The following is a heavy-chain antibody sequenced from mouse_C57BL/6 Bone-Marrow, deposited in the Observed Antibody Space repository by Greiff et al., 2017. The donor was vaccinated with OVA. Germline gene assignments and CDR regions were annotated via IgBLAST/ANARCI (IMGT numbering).Heavy chain of an antibody. CDR2: IRNKANNHAT. CDR3: RGGSSSHYDY. V-gene: IGHV6-6*01. D-gene: IGHD1-1*01. CDR1: GFTFSDAW. J-gene: IGHJ2*01. Sequence: EVMLVESGGGLVQPGGSMKLSCAASGFTFSDAWMDWVRQSPEKGLEWVAEIRNKANNHATYYAESVKGRFTISRDDSKSSVYLQMNSLRAEDTGIYYCRGGSSSHYDYWGQGTTLTVSS.